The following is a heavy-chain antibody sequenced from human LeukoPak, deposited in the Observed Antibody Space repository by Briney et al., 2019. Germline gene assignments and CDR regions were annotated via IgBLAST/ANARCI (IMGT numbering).Heavy chain of an antibody. CDR3: AKRGVVIRVILVGFHKEAYYFDS. CDR2: ISDSGGST. Sequence: GGSLRLSCAVSGIILSNYGMSWVRQAPGKGLEWVAGISDSGGSTNYADSVEGRFTISRDNPKNTLYLQMNSLRAEDTAMYFCAKRGVVIRVILVGFHKEAYYFDSWGQGALVTVSS. V-gene: IGHV3-23*01. D-gene: IGHD3-22*01. CDR1: GIILSNYG. J-gene: IGHJ4*02.